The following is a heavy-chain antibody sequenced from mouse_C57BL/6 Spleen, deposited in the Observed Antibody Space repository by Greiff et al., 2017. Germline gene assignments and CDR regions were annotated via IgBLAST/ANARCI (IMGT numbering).Heavy chain of an antibody. CDR2: INPGSGGT. V-gene: IGHV1-54*01. CDR3: ARSAGYYGNLYYAMDY. CDR1: GYAFTNYL. D-gene: IGHD2-1*01. J-gene: IGHJ4*01. Sequence: QVQLQQSGAELVRPGTSVKVSCKASGYAFTNYLIEWVKQRPGQGLEWIGVINPGSGGTNYNEKFKGKATLTADKSSSTAYMQLSSLTSEDSAVYVCARSAGYYGNLYYAMDYWGQGTSVTVSS.